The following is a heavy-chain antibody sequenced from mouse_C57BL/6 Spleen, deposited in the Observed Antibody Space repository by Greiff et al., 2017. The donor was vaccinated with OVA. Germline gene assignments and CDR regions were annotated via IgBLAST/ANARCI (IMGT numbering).Heavy chain of an antibody. Sequence: QVQLQQSGAELVKPGASVKMSCKASGYTFTSYWITWVKQRPGQGLEWIGDIYPGSGSTNYNEKFKSKATLTVDTSSSTAYMQLSSLTSEDSAVYYCARGSTVVGYYFDYWGQGTTLTVSS. CDR1: GYTFTSYW. V-gene: IGHV1-55*01. J-gene: IGHJ2*01. D-gene: IGHD1-1*01. CDR2: IYPGSGST. CDR3: ARGSTVVGYYFDY.